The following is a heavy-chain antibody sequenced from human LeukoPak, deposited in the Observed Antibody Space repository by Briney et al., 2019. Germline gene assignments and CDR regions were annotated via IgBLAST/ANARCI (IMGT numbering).Heavy chain of an antibody. J-gene: IGHJ4*02. Sequence: GGSLRLSCADSGFTFSSYAMSWVRQAPGKGLEWVSLISTSGRTHYADSVQGRFTISRDNSKNTLSLHMNSLRAEDTAVYYCARLTFGGVIGFDYWGQGTLVTVSS. CDR1: GFTFSSYA. D-gene: IGHD3-16*02. V-gene: IGHV3-23*01. CDR2: ISTSGRT. CDR3: ARLTFGGVIGFDY.